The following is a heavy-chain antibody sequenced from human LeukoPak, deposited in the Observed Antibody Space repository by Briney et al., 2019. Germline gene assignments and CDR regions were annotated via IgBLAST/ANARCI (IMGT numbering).Heavy chain of an antibody. Sequence: PSETLSLTCTVSGGSISSYYWSWIRQPPGKGLEWIGYIYYSGSTNSNPSLKSRVTISVDTSKNQFSLKLSSVTAADTAVYYCASSPYDFWSGTSEGYGMDVWGQGTTVTVSS. D-gene: IGHD3-3*01. CDR1: GGSISSYY. V-gene: IGHV4-59*08. CDR2: IYYSGST. J-gene: IGHJ6*02. CDR3: ASSPYDFWSGTSEGYGMDV.